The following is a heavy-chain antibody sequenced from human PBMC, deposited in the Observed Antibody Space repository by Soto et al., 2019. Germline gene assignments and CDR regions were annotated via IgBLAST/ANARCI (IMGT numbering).Heavy chain of an antibody. J-gene: IGHJ4*02. V-gene: IGHV2-5*02. Sequence: QITLKESGPTLVQPTQTLTLTCTFSGFSLSTSRVGVGWIRQPPGKALEWLALIYWDDDKRYNPSLKNRLTITKDPCKNQMVLTMTNMEPVDTDTDYCGHSYYDSSAYYYYVDHWGQGNLGTVSS. D-gene: IGHD3-22*01. CDR2: IYWDDDK. CDR1: GFSLSTSRVG. CDR3: GHSYYDSSAYYYYVDH.